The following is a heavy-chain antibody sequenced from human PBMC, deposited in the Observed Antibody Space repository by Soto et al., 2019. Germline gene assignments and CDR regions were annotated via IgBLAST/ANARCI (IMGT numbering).Heavy chain of an antibody. V-gene: IGHV4-38-2*01. J-gene: IGHJ4*02. CDR2: IYHSGST. CDR1: GYSISSGYY. D-gene: IGHD6-13*01. CDR3: ARVIAAAATPFDY. Sequence: PSETLSLTCAVSGYSISSGYYWGWIRQPPGKGLEWIGSIYHSGSTYYNPSLKSRVTIPVDTSKNQFSLKPSSVTAADTAVYYCARVIAAAATPFDYWGQGTLVTVS.